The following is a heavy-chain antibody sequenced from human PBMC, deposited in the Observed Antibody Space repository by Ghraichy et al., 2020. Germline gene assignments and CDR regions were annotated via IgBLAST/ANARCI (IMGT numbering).Heavy chain of an antibody. CDR1: GFTFSSYA. Sequence: GGSLRLSCAASGFTFSSYAMSWVRQAPGKGLEWVSAISGSGGSTYYADSVKGRFTISRDNSKNTLYLQMNSLRAEDTAVYYCAKGAYYDFWSGYYTGMGTIGYWGQGTLVTVSS. V-gene: IGHV3-23*01. CDR2: ISGSGGST. J-gene: IGHJ4*02. CDR3: AKGAYYDFWSGYYTGMGTIGY. D-gene: IGHD3-3*01.